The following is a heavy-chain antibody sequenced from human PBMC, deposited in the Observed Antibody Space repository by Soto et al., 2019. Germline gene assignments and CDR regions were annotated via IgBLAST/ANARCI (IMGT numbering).Heavy chain of an antibody. D-gene: IGHD6-19*01. Sequence: SETLSLTCAVSGYSISSSNWWGWIRQPPGXGLEWIGYIYYSGSTYYNPSLKSRVTMSVDTSKNQFSLKLSSVTAVDTAVYYCARTPAVAGTDSGTYYFDYWGQGTLVTVSS. CDR2: IYYSGST. CDR3: ARTPAVAGTDSGTYYFDY. V-gene: IGHV4-28*01. CDR1: GYSISSSNW. J-gene: IGHJ4*02.